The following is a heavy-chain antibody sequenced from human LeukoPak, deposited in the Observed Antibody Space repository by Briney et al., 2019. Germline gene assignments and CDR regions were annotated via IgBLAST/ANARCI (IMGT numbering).Heavy chain of an antibody. J-gene: IGHJ4*02. CDR3: AKDACGGDCGYFDS. V-gene: IGHV4-39*07. CDR2: IYYSGST. D-gene: IGHD2-21*02. CDR1: GSTFTSYW. Sequence: GSLRLSCAASGSTFTSYWMTWVRQPPGKGLEWIGSIYYSGSTYYNPSLKSRVTISVDTSKNQFSLKLSSVTAADTAVYHCAKDACGGDCGYFDSWGQGTLITVSS.